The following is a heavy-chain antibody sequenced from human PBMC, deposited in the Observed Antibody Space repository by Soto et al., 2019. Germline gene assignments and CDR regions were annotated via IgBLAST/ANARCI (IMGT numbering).Heavy chain of an antibody. CDR2: IYYSGST. J-gene: IGHJ4*02. D-gene: IGHD2-15*01. Sequence: QLQLQESGPGLVKPSETLSLTCTVSGGSISSSSYYWGWIRQPPGKGLEWIGSIYYSGSTYYNPSLKSRVTISVDTSKNQFSLKLSSVTAADTAVYYCASWIIGGSLWYFDYWGQGTLVTVSS. V-gene: IGHV4-39*01. CDR1: GGSISSSSYY. CDR3: ASWIIGGSLWYFDY.